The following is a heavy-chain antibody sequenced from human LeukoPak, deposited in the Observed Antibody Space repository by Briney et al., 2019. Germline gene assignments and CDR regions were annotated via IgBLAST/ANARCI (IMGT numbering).Heavy chain of an antibody. V-gene: IGHV1-18*01. CDR2: ITSYNGNT. CDR3: ARESAIASAGRVDQSFDY. Sequence: ASMKVSCKASGYTFTNYGISWVRQAPGQGLEWMGWITSYNGNTNYAQKLQDRVTMTADTSTSTAYMELRSLRSDDTAVYYCARESAIASAGRVDQSFDYWGQGTLVTVSS. CDR1: GYTFTNYG. D-gene: IGHD6-13*01. J-gene: IGHJ4*02.